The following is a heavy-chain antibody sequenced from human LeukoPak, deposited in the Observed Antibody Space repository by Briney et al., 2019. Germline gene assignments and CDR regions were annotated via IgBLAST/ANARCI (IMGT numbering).Heavy chain of an antibody. D-gene: IGHD1-26*01. J-gene: IGHJ4*02. CDR2: LSFDGTNR. CDR1: GFTFSSYD. CDR3: ARDSVGATNYFDY. Sequence: PGGSLRLSCAASGFTFSSYDMHWVRQAPGEGLEWVATLSFDGTNRHYADSVKGRFFISRDNSKNTLYLQMNSLRAEDTAVYYCARDSVGATNYFDYWGQGTLVTVSS. V-gene: IGHV3-30-3*01.